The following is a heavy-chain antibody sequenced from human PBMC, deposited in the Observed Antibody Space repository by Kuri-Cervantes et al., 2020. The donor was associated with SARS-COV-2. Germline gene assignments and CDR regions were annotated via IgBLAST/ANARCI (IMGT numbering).Heavy chain of an antibody. CDR2: ISGSGGST. J-gene: IGHJ4*02. D-gene: IGHD6-13*01. CDR1: GFTFSSYW. Sequence: GGSLRLSCAASGFTFSSYWMHWVRQAPGKGLEWVSAISGSGGSTYYADSVKGRFTISRDNSKNTLYLQMNSLRAEDTAVYYCANWRRRIAAAGPFDYWGQGTLVTVSS. V-gene: IGHV3-23*01. CDR3: ANWRRRIAAAGPFDY.